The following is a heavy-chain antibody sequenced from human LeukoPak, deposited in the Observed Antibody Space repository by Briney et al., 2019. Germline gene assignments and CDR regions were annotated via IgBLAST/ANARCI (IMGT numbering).Heavy chain of an antibody. CDR1: GLTSRAYS. CDR2: ISSSSSYI. CDR3: ARDLLGTVTTFHAFDI. J-gene: IGHJ3*02. V-gene: IGHV3-21*01. Sequence: GGSRRPSGEASGLTSRAYSMNWFAQAPGKGRGWFSPISSSSSYIYYADSVKGRFTISRDNAKNSLYLQMNSLRAEGTAVYYCARDLLGTVTTFHAFDIWGQGTMVTVSS. D-gene: IGHD4-17*01.